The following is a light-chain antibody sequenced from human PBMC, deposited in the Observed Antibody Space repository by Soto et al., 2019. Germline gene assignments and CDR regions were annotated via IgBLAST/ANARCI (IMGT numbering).Light chain of an antibody. CDR1: SSDVGSYTF. V-gene: IGLV2-23*01. CDR2: EAT. Sequence: HSALTQPASVSGSPGQSITISCTGSSSDVGSYTFVSWYQHHPDKAPKLMIYEATKRPSGVAHRFSRSKSGNTAYLTISGLQAEDEGEYYCCSYAGSMTWVFGGGTKLTVL. J-gene: IGLJ3*02. CDR3: CSYAGSMTWV.